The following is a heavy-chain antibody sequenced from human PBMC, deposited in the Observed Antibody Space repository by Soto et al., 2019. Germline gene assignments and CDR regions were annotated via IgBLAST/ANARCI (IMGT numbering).Heavy chain of an antibody. CDR3: ARDGYIAPDYYYYYYMAV. V-gene: IGHV1-18*01. J-gene: IGHJ6*03. CDR1: GYTFTSYG. Sequence: GASVKVSCKASGYTFTSYGISWVRQAPGQGLEWMGWISAYNGNTNYAQKLQGRVTMTTDTSTSTAYMELRSLRSDDTAVYYCARDGYIAPDYYYYYYMAVWGKGTTVTVSS. CDR2: ISAYNGNT. D-gene: IGHD6-13*01.